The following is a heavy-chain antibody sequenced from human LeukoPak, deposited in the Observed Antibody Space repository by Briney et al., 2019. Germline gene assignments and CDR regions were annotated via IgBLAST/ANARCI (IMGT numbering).Heavy chain of an antibody. CDR3: ARAVEMATIRVAFDI. V-gene: IGHV1-69*06. D-gene: IGHD5-24*01. CDR2: IIPIFGTA. Sequence: SVKVSCKASGGTFSSYAISWVRQAPGQGLEWMGRIIPIFGTANYAQKFQGRVTITADKSTSTAYMELSSLRSEDTAAYYCARAVEMATIRVAFDIWGQGTMVTVSS. CDR1: GGTFSSYA. J-gene: IGHJ3*02.